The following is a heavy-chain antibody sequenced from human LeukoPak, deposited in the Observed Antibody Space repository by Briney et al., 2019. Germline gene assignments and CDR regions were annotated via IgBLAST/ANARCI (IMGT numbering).Heavy chain of an antibody. Sequence: PSETLSLTCTVSGGSISSYYWSWIRQPAGKGLEWIGRIYTSGSTNYNPSLKSRVTISVDTSKNQFSLKLSSVTAADTAVYYCARVAWETGAYYFDYWGQGTLVTVSS. CDR1: GGSISSYY. D-gene: IGHD7-27*01. V-gene: IGHV4-4*07. J-gene: IGHJ4*02. CDR2: IYTSGST. CDR3: ARVAWETGAYYFDY.